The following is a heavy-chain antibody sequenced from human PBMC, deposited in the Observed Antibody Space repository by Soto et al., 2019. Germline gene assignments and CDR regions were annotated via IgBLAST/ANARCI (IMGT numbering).Heavy chain of an antibody. V-gene: IGHV5-51*01. CDR3: ARHQHYYDSSGFTHDAFDT. D-gene: IGHD3-22*01. J-gene: IGHJ3*02. CDR2: IYPGDSDT. Sequence: PGESLKISWNGSGYSFTSYWIGWVRQMPGKGLEWMGIIYPGDSDTRYSPSFQGQVTISADKSISTAYLQWSSLKASDTAMYYCARHQHYYDSSGFTHDAFDTCGQGKTVTVS. CDR1: GYSFTSYW.